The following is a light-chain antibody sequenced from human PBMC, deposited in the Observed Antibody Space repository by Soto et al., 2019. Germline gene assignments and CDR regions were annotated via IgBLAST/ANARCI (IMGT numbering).Light chain of an antibody. V-gene: IGLV2-14*01. CDR2: DVN. CDR1: SSDVGAYKD. CDR3: SSYTSTNTLV. J-gene: IGLJ1*01. Sequence: QSVLTQPASVSGSPGQSIAISCSGTSSDVGAYKDVSWYQQPPDKAPKLVIYDVNNRPSGVSDRFSGSKSGNTAALTISGLQAEDEADYYCSSYTSTNTLVFGSGTKVTVL.